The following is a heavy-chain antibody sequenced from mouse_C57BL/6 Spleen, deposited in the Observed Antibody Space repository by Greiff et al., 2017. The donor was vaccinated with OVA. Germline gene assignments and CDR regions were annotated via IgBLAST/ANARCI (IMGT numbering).Heavy chain of an antibody. V-gene: IGHV5-12*01. CDR2: ISNGGGST. Sequence: EVHLVESGGGLVQPGGSLKLSCAASGFTFSDYYMYWVRQTPEKRLEWVAYISNGGGSTYYPDTVKGRFTISRDNAKNTLYLQMSRLKSEDTAMYYCARRGSSPYYYAMDYWGQGTSVTVSS. CDR3: ARRGSSPYYYAMDY. CDR1: GFTFSDYY. D-gene: IGHD1-1*01. J-gene: IGHJ4*01.